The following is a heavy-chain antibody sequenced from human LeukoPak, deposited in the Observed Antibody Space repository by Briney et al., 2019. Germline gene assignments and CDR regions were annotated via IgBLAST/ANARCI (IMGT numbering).Heavy chain of an antibody. CDR2: VYYNGDI. CDR3: ATSSGYDRFDY. CDR1: GVPISTYY. J-gene: IGHJ4*02. Sequence: SETLSLTCSVSGVPISTYYWSWLRQSPGKGLEWIAYVYYNGDIMYNPSLKSRVTISLDTSKNQFSLSMTSVTAADTAVYYCATSSGYDRFDYWGQGTLVTVSS. D-gene: IGHD6-25*01. V-gene: IGHV4-59*01.